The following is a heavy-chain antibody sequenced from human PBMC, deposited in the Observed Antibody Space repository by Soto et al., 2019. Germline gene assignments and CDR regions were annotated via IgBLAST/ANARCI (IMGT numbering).Heavy chain of an antibody. V-gene: IGHV4-61*01. CDR3: ARIGWGGDS. J-gene: IGHJ4*02. CDR1: GGSVRTGSYH. Sequence: QVQLQESGPGRVKPSETLSLTCSVSGGSVRTGSYHWSWIRQPPGKGLEWIGFIPNNGSPDYNPSLKSRVVVSIDRSKNQFSLKVNSVTPADTAVYFCARIGWGGDSWGQGTLVTVSS. CDR2: IPNNGSP. D-gene: IGHD7-27*01.